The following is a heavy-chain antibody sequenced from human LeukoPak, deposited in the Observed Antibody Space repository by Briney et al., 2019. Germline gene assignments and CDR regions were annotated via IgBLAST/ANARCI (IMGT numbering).Heavy chain of an antibody. CDR2: ISSSSYI. J-gene: IGHJ4*02. CDR3: ARGSRLDLGVDGLLAGDY. CDR1: GFTFSSYS. D-gene: IGHD2-2*03. Sequence: GGSLRLSCAASGFTFSSYSMNWVRQAPGKGLEWVSSISSSSYIYYADSVKGRFTISRDNAKNSLYLQMNSLRAEDTAVYYCARGSRLDLGVDGLLAGDYWGQGTLVTVSS. V-gene: IGHV3-21*01.